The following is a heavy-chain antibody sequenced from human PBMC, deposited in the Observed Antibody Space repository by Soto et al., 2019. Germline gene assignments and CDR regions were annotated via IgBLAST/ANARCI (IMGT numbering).Heavy chain of an antibody. V-gene: IGHV2-5*02. Sequence: QITLKESGPTLVKPTQTLTLTCTFSGFSLTTYGVGVGWIRQPPGKALEWLALIYWDDDKRYSPSLRSRHTITKDTSKNQVVLIMTIIDPVDTATYYCAHRYRLDHTWNYGFFDIWGQGTMFTGSS. CDR3: AHRYRLDHTWNYGFFDI. CDR2: IYWDDDK. J-gene: IGHJ3*02. CDR1: GFSLTTYGVG. D-gene: IGHD1-7*01.